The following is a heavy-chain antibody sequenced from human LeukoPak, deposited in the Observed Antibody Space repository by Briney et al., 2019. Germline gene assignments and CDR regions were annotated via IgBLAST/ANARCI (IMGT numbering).Heavy chain of an antibody. V-gene: IGHV1-8*01. D-gene: IGHD3-22*01. CDR2: MNPNNGNT. J-gene: IGHJ4*02. Sequence: GASVKVSCKASGFTFTSYDINWVRQAAGQGLEWMGWMNPNNGNTGYAQKFQGRVTMTRDTTISTAYMELRSLRSEDTAVYYCARKTYYYDSSGYYPLDYWGQGTLVTVSS. CDR3: ARKTYYYDSSGYYPLDY. CDR1: GFTFTSYD.